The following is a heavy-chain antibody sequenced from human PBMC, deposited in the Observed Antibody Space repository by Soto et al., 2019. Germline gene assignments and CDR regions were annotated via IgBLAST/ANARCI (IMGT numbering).Heavy chain of an antibody. CDR1: GFTFSSYW. D-gene: IGHD3-10*01. V-gene: IGHV3-74*01. Sequence: GGSLRLSCAASGFTFSSYWMHWVRQALGKGLVWVSRINSDGSSTSYADSVKGRFTISRDNAKNTLYLQMNSLRAEDTAVYYCAREGTTAPFGYFDLWGRGTLVNVSS. CDR3: AREGTTAPFGYFDL. CDR2: INSDGSST. J-gene: IGHJ2*01.